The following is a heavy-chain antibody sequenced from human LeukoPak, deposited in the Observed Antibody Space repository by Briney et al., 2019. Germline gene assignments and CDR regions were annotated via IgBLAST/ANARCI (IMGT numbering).Heavy chain of an antibody. Sequence: GGSLRLSCAASGFTFSSYWMSWVRQAPGKGLEWVANIKQDGSEKYYVDSVKGRFTISRDNAKNSLYLQMNSLRAEDTAVYYCARVTEYSSGWYHYYYYYMDVWGKGTTVTVSS. J-gene: IGHJ6*03. V-gene: IGHV3-7*01. CDR2: IKQDGSEK. D-gene: IGHD6-19*01. CDR1: GFTFSSYW. CDR3: ARVTEYSSGWYHYYYYYMDV.